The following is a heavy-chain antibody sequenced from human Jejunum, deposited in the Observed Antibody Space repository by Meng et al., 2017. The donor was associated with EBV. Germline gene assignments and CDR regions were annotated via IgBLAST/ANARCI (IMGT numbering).Heavy chain of an antibody. D-gene: IGHD1-14*01. CDR3: AKERRGFYAEH. J-gene: IGHJ4*02. Sequence: QVRAVGSGGGVVQPGRSLSLSCAASGFTFGDYAMHWVRQAPGKGLEWVALVSYGGSDKLYADSVKGRFTIYRDNSDNTLFLQMNSLKPEDTAVYYCAKERRGFYAEHWGQGTLVTVSS. V-gene: IGHV3-30*04. CDR1: GFTFGDYA. CDR2: VSYGGSDK.